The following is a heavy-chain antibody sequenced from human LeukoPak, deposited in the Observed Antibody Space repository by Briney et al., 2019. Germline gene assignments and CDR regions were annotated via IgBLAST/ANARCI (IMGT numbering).Heavy chain of an antibody. J-gene: IGHJ4*02. CDR1: GITFSNYE. Sequence: PGGSLRLSCAASGITFSNYEMNWVRQAPGEGLEWVSYISSRGTTTHYADSVKGRFIISRDNAENSLYLQMNSLRAEDTAVYYCARVSGWSFDYWGQGTLVTVSS. CDR3: ARVSGWSFDY. D-gene: IGHD6-19*01. CDR2: ISSRGTTT. V-gene: IGHV3-48*03.